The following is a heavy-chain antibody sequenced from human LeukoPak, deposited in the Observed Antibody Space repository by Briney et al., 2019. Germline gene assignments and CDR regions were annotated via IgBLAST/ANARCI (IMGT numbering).Heavy chain of an antibody. Sequence: GESLKISCKGSGYSFTSYWIGWVRQMPGKGLEWMGIIYPGDSDTRYSPSFQGQVTISADKSISTAYLQWSSLQASDTAMYYCARTTEYYYDSSGYYYWGQGTLVTVSS. D-gene: IGHD3-22*01. V-gene: IGHV5-51*01. J-gene: IGHJ4*02. CDR1: GYSFTSYW. CDR3: ARTTEYYYDSSGYYY. CDR2: IYPGDSDT.